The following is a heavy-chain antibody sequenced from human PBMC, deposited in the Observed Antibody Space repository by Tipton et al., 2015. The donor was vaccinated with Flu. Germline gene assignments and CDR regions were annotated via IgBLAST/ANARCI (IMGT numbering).Heavy chain of an antibody. V-gene: IGHV4-39*01. CDR1: SGSIRSTNYF. CDR3: ARLSFYDVDLRNFYFED. CDR2: IYPSGTT. D-gene: IGHD3-10*02. J-gene: IGHJ4*02. Sequence: TLSLTCTVSSGSIRSTNYFCAWIRQPPGKRLELIGSIYPSGTTYYNPSLKSRVTISVDTSKSQFSLMLTSATAADTAIYYCARLSFYDVDLRNFYFEDWGQGTLVTVSS.